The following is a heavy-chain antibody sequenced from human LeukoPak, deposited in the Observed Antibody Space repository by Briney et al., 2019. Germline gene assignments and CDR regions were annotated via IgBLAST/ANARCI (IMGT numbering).Heavy chain of an antibody. Sequence: PGGSLRLSCAASGFTFSFYSMNWLGQAPGKGREWLSYISDRSDRIHYADSVKGRFTISRDNAKSALYLQMNSLRAEDTAVYYCARDYHWTLDYWGQGALVTVSS. D-gene: IGHD2-2*01. J-gene: IGHJ4*02. CDR2: ISDRSDRI. V-gene: IGHV3-48*04. CDR3: ARDYHWTLDY. CDR1: GFTFSFYS.